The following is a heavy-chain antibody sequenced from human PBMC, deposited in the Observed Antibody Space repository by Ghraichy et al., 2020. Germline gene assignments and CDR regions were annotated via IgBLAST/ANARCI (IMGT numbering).Heavy chain of an antibody. J-gene: IGHJ4*02. CDR2: ISGRGDKT. D-gene: IGHD3-10*01. Sequence: GGSLRLACEASGFTFGSYAMSWVRQAPGKGLEWVSGISGRGDKTYYADFVKGHFTVSRDNSRNTLFLQMSSLRVEDTAVYYCARDTQRLRWFDESPDLYYFDYWGQGSQVTVSS. CDR1: GFTFGSYA. V-gene: IGHV3-23*01. CDR3: ARDTQRLRWFDESPDLYYFDY.